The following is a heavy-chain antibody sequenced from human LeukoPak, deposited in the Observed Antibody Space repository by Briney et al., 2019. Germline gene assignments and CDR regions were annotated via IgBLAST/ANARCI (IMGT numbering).Heavy chain of an antibody. CDR3: ARDGSIAVAGWAYMDV. CDR1: GDSVSSNSAA. V-gene: IGHV6-1*01. D-gene: IGHD6-19*01. Sequence: SQTLSLTCAISGDSVSSNSAAWNWIRQSPSRGLEWLGRTYYRSKWYNDYAVSVKSRRTINPDTSKNQFSLQLNSVTPEDTAVYYCARDGSIAVAGWAYMDVWGKGTTVTVSS. J-gene: IGHJ6*03. CDR2: TYYRSKWYN.